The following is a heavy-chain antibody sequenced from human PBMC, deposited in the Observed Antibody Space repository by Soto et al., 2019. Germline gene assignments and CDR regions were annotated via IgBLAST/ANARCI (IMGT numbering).Heavy chain of an antibody. Sequence: GGSLRLSCAASGFTFNIYTMNWVRQAPGKGLEWVSSISSGSTYISYADSVKGRFIISRDNAKNSLYLQMISLGVEDTAVYYCARDRTNGLYSNDASDIWGQGTMVTVS. D-gene: IGHD4-4*01. CDR3: ARDRTNGLYSNDASDI. CDR2: ISSGSTYI. V-gene: IGHV3-21*06. CDR1: GFTFNIYT. J-gene: IGHJ3*02.